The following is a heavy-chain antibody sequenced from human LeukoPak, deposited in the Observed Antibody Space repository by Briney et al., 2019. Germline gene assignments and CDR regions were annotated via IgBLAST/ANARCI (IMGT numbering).Heavy chain of an antibody. CDR3: ARGEYQLEGWFDP. D-gene: IGHD2-2*01. CDR2: MNPNSGNT. CDR1: GYTFTIYD. Sequence: ASVKVSCKASGYTFTIYDINWVRQAPGQGLEWMGWMNPNSGNTGYAQKFQGRVTMTRNTSISTAYMELSSLRSEDTAVYYCARGEYQLEGWFDPWGQGTLVTVSS. J-gene: IGHJ5*02. V-gene: IGHV1-8*01.